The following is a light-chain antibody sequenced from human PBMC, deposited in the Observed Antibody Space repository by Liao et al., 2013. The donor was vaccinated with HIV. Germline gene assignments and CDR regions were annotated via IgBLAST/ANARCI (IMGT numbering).Light chain of an antibody. Sequence: SYGLTQPPSVSVSTGQTASITCYGDNLSNILGNKYLHWYLQRPGQSPVLVIYQDSKRPSGIPGRFSGSNSENTATLTITGTQSMDEADYYCQAWDSNTYVFGTGTKVTVL. V-gene: IGLV3-1*01. J-gene: IGLJ1*01. CDR2: QDS. CDR3: QAWDSNTYV. CDR1: NLSNILGNKY.